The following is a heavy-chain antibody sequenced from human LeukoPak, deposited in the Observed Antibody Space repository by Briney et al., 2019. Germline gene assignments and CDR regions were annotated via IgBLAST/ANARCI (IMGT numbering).Heavy chain of an antibody. Sequence: GGSLRLSCVVSGFTVSSNYMSWVRQAPGKGPEWVSVIYSGGSTYYADSVKGRFTISRDNSKNTLYLLMNSLRAEDTAVYYCARVVYSGGYSQGFDIWGQGTMVTVSS. CDR1: GFTVSSNY. D-gene: IGHD3-22*01. CDR2: IYSGGST. V-gene: IGHV3-66*01. CDR3: ARVVYSGGYSQGFDI. J-gene: IGHJ3*02.